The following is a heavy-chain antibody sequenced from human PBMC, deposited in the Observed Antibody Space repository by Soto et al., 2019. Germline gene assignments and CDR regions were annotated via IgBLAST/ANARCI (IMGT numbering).Heavy chain of an antibody. CDR3: ARHRPYEYFQH. CDR2: IYYSGST. J-gene: IGHJ1*01. CDR1: GGSISSSSYY. V-gene: IGHV4-39*01. Sequence: TSETLSLTCTVSGGSISSSSYYWGWIRQPPGKGLEWIGSIYYSGSTYYNPSLKSRVTISVDTSKNQFSLKLSSVTAADTAVYYCARHRPYEYFQHWGQGTLVTVSS.